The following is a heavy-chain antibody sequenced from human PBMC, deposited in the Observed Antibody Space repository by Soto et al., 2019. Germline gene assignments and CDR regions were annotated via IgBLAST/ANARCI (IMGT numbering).Heavy chain of an antibody. CDR1: GGTCVRCA. J-gene: IGHJ4*02. V-gene: IGHV3-30-3*01. CDR2: IAYDGSNK. D-gene: IGHD3-22*01. CDR3: ARDFGISSGYFNN. Sequence: LRLSYAGAGGTCVRCAMRGVLQAPGKGLEWGAVIAYDGSNKYYADSVKGRFTISRDNSKNTLYLQMNSLRAEDTAVYYCARDFGISSGYFNNWGQGTLVTVSS.